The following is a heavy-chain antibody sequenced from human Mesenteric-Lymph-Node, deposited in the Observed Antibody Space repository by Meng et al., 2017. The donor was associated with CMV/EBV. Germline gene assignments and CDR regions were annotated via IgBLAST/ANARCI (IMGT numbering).Heavy chain of an antibody. CDR2: ISYDGSSV. CDR1: GFTFGDYG. CDR3: ARATLWLAYYFDY. V-gene: IGHV3-30*19. D-gene: IGHD3-3*01. Sequence: GESLKISCAASGFTFGDYGMHWVRQAPGKGLEWVAVISYDGSSVHYADSVRGRVTISRDNSKNTLYLEMYGLTVEDTATYYCARATLWLAYYFDYWGQGTLVTVSS. J-gene: IGHJ4*02.